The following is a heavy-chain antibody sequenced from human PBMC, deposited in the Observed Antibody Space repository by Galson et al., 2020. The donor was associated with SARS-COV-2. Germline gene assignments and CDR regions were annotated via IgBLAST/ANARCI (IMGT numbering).Heavy chain of an antibody. CDR1: GFTFSSYG. D-gene: IGHD6-19*01. J-gene: IGHJ3*02. V-gene: IGHV3-33*01. Sequence: GGSLRLSCAASGFTFSSYGMHWVRQAPGKGLEWVAVIWYDGSNKYYADSVKGRFTISRDNSKNTLYLQMNSLRAEDTAVYYCARSEHSSGWDDAFDIWGQGTMVTVSS. CDR3: ARSEHSSGWDDAFDI. CDR2: IWYDGSNK.